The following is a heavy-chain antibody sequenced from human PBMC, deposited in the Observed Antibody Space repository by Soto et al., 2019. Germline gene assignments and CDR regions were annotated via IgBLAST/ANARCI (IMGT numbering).Heavy chain of an antibody. D-gene: IGHD1-26*01. CDR3: ARCLISGSHYSGYWYYFDS. J-gene: IGHJ4*02. V-gene: IGHV4-34*01. Sequence: SETLSLACDVYGGSFSDYIWTWIRQTPGKGLQWIGQINHSGSANYNPSLKSRVTISVHTSSSQFSLELSSVTAADTAVYYCARCLISGSHYSGYWYYFDSCGQGTVVT. CDR2: INHSGSA. CDR1: GGSFSDYI.